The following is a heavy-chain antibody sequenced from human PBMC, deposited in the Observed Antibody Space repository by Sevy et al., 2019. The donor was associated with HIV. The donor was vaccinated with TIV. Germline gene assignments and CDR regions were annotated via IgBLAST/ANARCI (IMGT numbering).Heavy chain of an antibody. D-gene: IGHD3-9*01. CDR3: AKTHYDILTGSLDYYYYGMDV. V-gene: IGHV3-23*01. J-gene: IGHJ6*02. Sequence: GGSLRLSCAASGFTFSSYAMSWVRQAPGKGLEWVSAISGSGGSTYYADSVKGRFTISRDNSKNTLYLQMNSLRAEDTAVYYCAKTHYDILTGSLDYYYYGMDVWGQGTMVTVSS. CDR2: ISGSGGST. CDR1: GFTFSSYA.